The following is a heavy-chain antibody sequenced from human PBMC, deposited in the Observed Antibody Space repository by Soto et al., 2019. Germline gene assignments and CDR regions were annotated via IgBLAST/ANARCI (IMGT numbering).Heavy chain of an antibody. Sequence: SQTLSLTCAISGDSVSSNSAAWNWIRQSPSRGLEWLGRTHYRSKWYNDYAVSVKSRITINPDTSKNQFYLQLNSVTPEDTAVYYCARADGELGDSDAFDIWGQGTMVTVSS. CDR2: THYRSKWYN. D-gene: IGHD7-27*01. V-gene: IGHV6-1*01. J-gene: IGHJ3*02. CDR3: ARADGELGDSDAFDI. CDR1: GDSVSSNSAA.